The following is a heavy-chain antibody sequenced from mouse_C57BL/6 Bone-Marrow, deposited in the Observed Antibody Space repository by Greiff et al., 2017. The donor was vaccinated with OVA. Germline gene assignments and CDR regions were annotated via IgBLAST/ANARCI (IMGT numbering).Heavy chain of an antibody. CDR1: GYTFTSYW. CDR3: ARKGVYTDYVC. J-gene: IGHJ4*01. D-gene: IGHD2-4*01. CDR2: IDPTSGGT. Sequence: VKLQHPGAELVKPGASVKLSCKASGYTFTSYWMHWVKQRPGRGLEWIGRIDPTSGGTKYNEKFKSKATLTVDKPSSTAYMQLSSLTSEDSAVYYCARKGVYTDYVCGGQGKAVTVTA. V-gene: IGHV1-72*01.